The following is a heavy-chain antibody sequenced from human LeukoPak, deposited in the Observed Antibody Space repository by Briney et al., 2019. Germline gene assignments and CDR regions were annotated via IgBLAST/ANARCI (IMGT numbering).Heavy chain of an antibody. CDR3: ARVANDFWSGYYSYYFDY. J-gene: IGHJ4*02. V-gene: IGHV1-8*01. CDR1: GYTFTSYD. D-gene: IGHD3-3*01. CDR2: MNPNSGNT. Sequence: GASVKVSCKASGYTFTSYDINWVRQATGQGLEWMGWMNPNSGNTGYAQKFQGRVTITRNTSISTAYMELSSLRSEDTAVYYCARVANDFWSGYYSYYFDYWGQGTLVTVSS.